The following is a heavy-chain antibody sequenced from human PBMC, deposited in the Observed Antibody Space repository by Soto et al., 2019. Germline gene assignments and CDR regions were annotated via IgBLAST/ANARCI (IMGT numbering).Heavy chain of an antibody. CDR2: IKRKIDDGTT. Sequence: EVQLVESGGGLVEPGGSLRLSCAASGFTFTNVWMTWVRQAPGKGLEWVGRIKRKIDDGTTDYAAPVKGRFTISRDDSKSTRYLQMNSLKTEDTAVYYCTTDHYCSSTTCPGAFDMWGQGTMVTVSS. CDR1: GFTFTNVW. V-gene: IGHV3-15*01. D-gene: IGHD2-2*01. CDR3: TTDHYCSSTTCPGAFDM. J-gene: IGHJ3*02.